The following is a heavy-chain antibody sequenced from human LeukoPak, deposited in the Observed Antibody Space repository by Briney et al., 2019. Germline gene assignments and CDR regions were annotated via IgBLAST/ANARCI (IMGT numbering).Heavy chain of an antibody. J-gene: IGHJ4*02. Sequence: GGSLRLSCAASGFTFSSYAMSWVCQAPGKGLEWVSAISGSGGSTYYADSVKGRFTISRDNSKNTLFLQMNSLRVEDTAVYYCTKPDCPSTSCYTLDYWGQGILVTVSS. CDR3: TKPDCPSTSCYTLDY. CDR2: ISGSGGST. V-gene: IGHV3-23*01. D-gene: IGHD2-2*02. CDR1: GFTFSSYA.